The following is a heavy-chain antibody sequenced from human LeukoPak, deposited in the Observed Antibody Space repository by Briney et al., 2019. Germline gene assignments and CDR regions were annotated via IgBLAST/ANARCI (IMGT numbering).Heavy chain of an antibody. Sequence: LETLSLTCTVSGGSISSYYWSWIRQPPGKGLEWIGYIYYSGSTNYNPSLKSRVTISVDTSKNQFSLKLSSVTAADTAVYYCARGDYGDYVTNWGQGTLVTVSS. CDR2: IYYSGST. CDR3: ARGDYGDYVTN. CDR1: GGSISSYY. V-gene: IGHV4-59*01. J-gene: IGHJ4*02. D-gene: IGHD4-17*01.